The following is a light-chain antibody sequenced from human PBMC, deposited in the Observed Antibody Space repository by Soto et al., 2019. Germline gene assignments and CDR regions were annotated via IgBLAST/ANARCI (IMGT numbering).Light chain of an antibody. Sequence: ENVLTQSPGTLSLSPGDRATLSCSASQSFSSSYLAWYQQKPGQAPRLLIYGASIRATGIPDRFSGSGSGTDFTLTISRLEPEDFAVYYCQQYHTSPITFGQGTRLEIK. CDR1: QSFSSSY. J-gene: IGKJ5*01. CDR2: GAS. V-gene: IGKV3-20*01. CDR3: QQYHTSPIT.